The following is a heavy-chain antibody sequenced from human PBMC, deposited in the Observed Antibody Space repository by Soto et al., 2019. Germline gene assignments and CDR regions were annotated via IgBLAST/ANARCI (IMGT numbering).Heavy chain of an antibody. CDR3: AKESAATGIPFFDY. Sequence: EVRLLESGGGLVQPGGSLRLPCAASGFTFSSFAMSWVRQTPGTELEWVSGINERGDATYYADSVRGRFTISRDNSKNTLYLQMDSLRAEDTAVYYCAKESAATGIPFFDYWGQGTLVTVSS. D-gene: IGHD6-13*01. CDR1: GFTFSSFA. CDR2: INERGDAT. J-gene: IGHJ4*02. V-gene: IGHV3-23*01.